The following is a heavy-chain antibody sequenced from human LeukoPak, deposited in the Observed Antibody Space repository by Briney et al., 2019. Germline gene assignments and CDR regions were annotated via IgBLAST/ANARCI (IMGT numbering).Heavy chain of an antibody. CDR2: IRGTGTTT. D-gene: IGHD6-19*01. Sequence: PGGSLRLSCAASGFTFSDHAMSWVRQAPGKGLEWVSAIRGTGTTTFYAASVKGRFTISRDNSKNTADLHMNSLRAEDTAVYYCAKVSWLGTLPSYHFDSWGQGTQVTVSS. CDR1: GFTFSDHA. J-gene: IGHJ4*02. V-gene: IGHV3-23*01. CDR3: AKVSWLGTLPSYHFDS.